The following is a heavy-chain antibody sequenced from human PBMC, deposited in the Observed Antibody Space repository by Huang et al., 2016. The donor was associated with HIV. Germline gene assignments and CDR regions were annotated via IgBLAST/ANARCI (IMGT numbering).Heavy chain of an antibody. Sequence: QVQLQQWGAELLKPSETLSLTCAVSGGSFSGHYWTLIRRPPGRGLGWIGEISDSGSTTYNPSLKSGVTMSGETSQSQFSLKLNSVTAADTAIYYCARMFKYDSGGYWGNDAFDIWGQGTMVTVSS. CDR2: ISDSGST. CDR3: ARMFKYDSGGYWGNDAFDI. D-gene: IGHD3-22*01. CDR1: GGSFSGHY. V-gene: IGHV4-34*02. J-gene: IGHJ3*02.